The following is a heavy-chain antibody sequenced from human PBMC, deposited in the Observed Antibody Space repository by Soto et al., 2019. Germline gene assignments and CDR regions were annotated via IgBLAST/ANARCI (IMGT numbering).Heavy chain of an antibody. Sequence: QVQLVQSGAEVREPGASVKVSCKTSGYTFSRYGITWVRQAPGQGLEWMGWINGNTGHTIYAMNLEDRLTISTDTPTSTANMELRSLKSDDTAVFYCARERKWEPLPYWGQGPLVPVSS. CDR2: INGNTGHT. CDR3: ARERKWEPLPY. V-gene: IGHV1-18*01. CDR1: GYTFSRYG. D-gene: IGHD1-26*01. J-gene: IGHJ4*02.